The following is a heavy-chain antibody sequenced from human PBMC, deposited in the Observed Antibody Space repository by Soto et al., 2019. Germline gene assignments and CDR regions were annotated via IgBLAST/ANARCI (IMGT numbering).Heavy chain of an antibody. D-gene: IGHD6-6*01. J-gene: IGHJ6*04. CDR1: GFTFGDYA. CDR3: TRIAARPYYYYGMDF. V-gene: IGHV3-49*04. Sequence: GGSLRLSCTASGFTFGDYAMSWVRQARGKGLEWVGFIRSKAYGGTTEYAASVKGRFTISRDDSKSIAYPQMNSLKTEDTAVFYCTRIAARPYYYYGMDFWGKGPTVTVSS. CDR2: IRSKAYGGTT.